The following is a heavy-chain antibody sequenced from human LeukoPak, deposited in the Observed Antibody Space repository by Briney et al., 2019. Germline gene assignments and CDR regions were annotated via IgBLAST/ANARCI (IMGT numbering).Heavy chain of an antibody. D-gene: IGHD4-23*01. Sequence: GGSLRLSCAGSGFTFSNYEMNWVRQAPGKGLEWVSCISSSGITIYYADSVKGRFTFSRDNAKNSLYLQMNSLRAEDTAVYYCARGYGGGAFDIWGQGTMVTVSS. CDR1: GFTFSNYE. J-gene: IGHJ3*02. CDR3: ARGYGGGAFDI. V-gene: IGHV3-48*03. CDR2: ISSSGITI.